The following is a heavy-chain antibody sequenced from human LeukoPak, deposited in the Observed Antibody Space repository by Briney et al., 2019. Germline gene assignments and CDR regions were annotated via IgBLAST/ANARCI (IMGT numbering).Heavy chain of an antibody. CDR1: GFTVSSNY. Sequence: GGSLRLSCAASGFTVSSNYMTWVRQAPGKGLEWLSIIYSGGSTYYADSVKGRFTISRDNSKNTVYLQMNSLRGEDTAVCYCAKCQWFQNHYYYYYMDVWGKGTTVTVSS. V-gene: IGHV3-66*01. J-gene: IGHJ6*03. D-gene: IGHD3-22*01. CDR2: IYSGGST. CDR3: AKCQWFQNHYYYYYMDV.